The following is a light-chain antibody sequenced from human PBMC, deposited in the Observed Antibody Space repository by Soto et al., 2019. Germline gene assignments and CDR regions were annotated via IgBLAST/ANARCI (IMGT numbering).Light chain of an antibody. CDR2: GNS. Sequence: QSVLTQPPSVSGAPGQRVTISCTGSSSNIGAGYDVHWYQQLPGTAPKLLIYGNSNRPSGVPDRFSGSKSGTSASLAITGRQAEDEADYYCQSSDSSLSGGVFGGGTKVTVL. V-gene: IGLV1-40*01. CDR3: QSSDSSLSGGV. CDR1: SSNIGAGYD. J-gene: IGLJ3*02.